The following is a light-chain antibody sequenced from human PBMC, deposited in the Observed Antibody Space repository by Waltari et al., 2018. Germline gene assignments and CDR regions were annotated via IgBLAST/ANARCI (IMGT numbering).Light chain of an antibody. CDR3: QSYDSDIQEWV. Sequence: NFMLTHPHSVSESPGKTVTISCTRSSGSIATNYVQWYHQRPGSARSTVIYEARQRPSGVPDRFSGSIDRSCNSASLTSSGRKTEDEADYDCQSYDSDIQEWVVGGGTKLTVV. J-gene: IGLJ3*02. V-gene: IGLV6-57*03. CDR2: EAR. CDR1: SGSIATNY.